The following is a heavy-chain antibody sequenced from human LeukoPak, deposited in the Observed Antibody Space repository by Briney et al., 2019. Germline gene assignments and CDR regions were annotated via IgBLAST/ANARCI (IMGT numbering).Heavy chain of an antibody. Sequence: SGPTLVKLTQTLTLTCTFSGFSVTTSGVAVGWIRQPPGKALEYLAIIYWDGAKRYSPSLKSRLSITMDASKSQVTLTMTNMDPVDTATYYCAHGRKEMAIQLSGAYYFDYWGQGTLVIVSS. D-gene: IGHD5-24*01. CDR2: IYWDGAK. CDR1: GFSVTTSGVA. J-gene: IGHJ4*02. V-gene: IGHV2-5*02. CDR3: AHGRKEMAIQLSGAYYFDY.